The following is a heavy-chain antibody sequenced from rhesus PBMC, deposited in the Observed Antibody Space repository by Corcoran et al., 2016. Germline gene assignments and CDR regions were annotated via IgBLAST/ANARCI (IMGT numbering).Heavy chain of an antibody. CDR3: ARSQLDWSNWYFDL. D-gene: IGHD3-3*01. J-gene: IGHJ2*01. CDR2: ISYDGSKK. V-gene: IGHV3-54*02. Sequence: EVQLVESGGGLVQPGGSLRLSCAASGFTFSSYGMHWVRQGPGKGLDWVAVISYDGSKKYYADSVQDRFTISRDKSKNMLYLQMRNLKLEDTAVYYCARSQLDWSNWYFDLWGPDTPITISS. CDR1: GFTFSSYG.